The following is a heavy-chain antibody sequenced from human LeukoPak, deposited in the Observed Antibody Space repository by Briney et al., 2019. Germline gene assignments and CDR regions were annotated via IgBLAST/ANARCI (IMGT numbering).Heavy chain of an antibody. CDR3: ARDYYDSSGYYSNWFAP. D-gene: IGHD3-22*01. V-gene: IGHV1-18*01. CDR2: ISAYNGNT. CDR1: GYTFTSYG. Sequence: ASLKVSCTASGYTFTSYGISWVRQAPGQGLEWMGWISAYNGNTNYAQKLQGRVTMATDTSTSTAYMELRSLRSDDTAVYYCARDYYDSSGYYSNWFAPWGQGTLVTVSA. J-gene: IGHJ5*02.